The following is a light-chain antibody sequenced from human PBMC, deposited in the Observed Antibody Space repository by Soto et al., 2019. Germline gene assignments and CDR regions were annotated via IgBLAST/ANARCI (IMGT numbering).Light chain of an antibody. CDR2: EVT. J-gene: IGLJ1*01. V-gene: IGLV2-8*01. Sequence: QSVLTQPPSASGSPGQSVSISCTGTKSDIGDYNFVSWYQQHPGKPPKLIISEVTKRPSGVPDRFSGSKSGNTASLTISGLRSEDEADYYCAAWDDSLSGFYVFGTGTKLTVL. CDR1: KSDIGDYNF. CDR3: AAWDDSLSGFYV.